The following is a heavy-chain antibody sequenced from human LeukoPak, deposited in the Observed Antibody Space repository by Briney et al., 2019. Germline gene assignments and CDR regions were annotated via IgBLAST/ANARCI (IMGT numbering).Heavy chain of an antibody. CDR2: ISISGDNT. J-gene: IGHJ3*02. Sequence: GGSLRLSCAVSGFTFSSYGMSWVRQAPGKGLEWVSAISISGDNTHYAESVKGRFTISRDNSKNTLYLQMNSLRAEDTAVYYCAKDLVSGWPEGAFDIWGQGTMVTVSS. V-gene: IGHV3-23*01. D-gene: IGHD6-19*01. CDR1: GFTFSSYG. CDR3: AKDLVSGWPEGAFDI.